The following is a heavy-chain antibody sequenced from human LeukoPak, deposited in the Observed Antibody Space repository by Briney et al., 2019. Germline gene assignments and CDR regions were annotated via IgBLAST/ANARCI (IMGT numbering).Heavy chain of an antibody. Sequence: ASVKVSCKASGYTFTSYDINWVRQATGQGLEWMGWMNPNSGNTGYAQKFQGRVTMTRNTSISTAYMELSSLRSEDTAVYYCARVKHVWGSPFDYWGQGTLVTVSS. CDR3: ARVKHVWGSPFDY. V-gene: IGHV1-8*01. J-gene: IGHJ4*02. CDR2: MNPNSGNT. CDR1: GYTFTSYD. D-gene: IGHD3-16*01.